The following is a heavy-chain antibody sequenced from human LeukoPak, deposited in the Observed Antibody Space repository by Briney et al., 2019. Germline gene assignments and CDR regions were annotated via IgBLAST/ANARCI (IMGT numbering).Heavy chain of an antibody. V-gene: IGHV4-59*01. CDR1: GGSISSYY. Sequence: PSETLSLTCTVSGGSISSYYWSWIRQPPGKGLEWIGYIYYSGSTNYNPSLKSRVTISVDTSKNQFSLKLGSVTAADTAVYYCARLYDFWSGYYPNWGQGTTVTVPS. J-gene: IGHJ6*02. D-gene: IGHD3-3*01. CDR3: ARLYDFWSGYYPN. CDR2: IYYSGST.